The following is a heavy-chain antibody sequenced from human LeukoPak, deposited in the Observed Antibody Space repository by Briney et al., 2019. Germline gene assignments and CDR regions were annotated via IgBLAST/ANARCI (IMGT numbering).Heavy chain of an antibody. J-gene: IGHJ4*02. V-gene: IGHV3-23*01. CDR2: ISSGDRT. Sequence: GGSLRLSCAASGFTFSSYAMNWVRQAPGKGLEWVAGISSGDRTFHAESVKGRFTISRDKSKDTLYLQMNSLRAEDTAVYYCATLVFDSSGYSYFDYWGPGTLVTVSS. CDR3: ATLVFDSSGYSYFDY. D-gene: IGHD3-9*01. CDR1: GFTFSSYA.